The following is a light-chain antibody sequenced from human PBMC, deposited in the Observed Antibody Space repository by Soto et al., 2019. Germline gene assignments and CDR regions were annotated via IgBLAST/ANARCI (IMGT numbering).Light chain of an antibody. CDR2: DAS. CDR3: QHYKSYPYT. Sequence: DIQMTQSPSTLSASVGDRVTITCRASQSISNWLAWYQQKPGKAPKLLIYDASTLENGVPSRFSGGGSGTEFTLTISSLQPHDFAAYYCQHYKSYPYTFGQGTELEIK. CDR1: QSISNW. V-gene: IGKV1-5*01. J-gene: IGKJ2*01.